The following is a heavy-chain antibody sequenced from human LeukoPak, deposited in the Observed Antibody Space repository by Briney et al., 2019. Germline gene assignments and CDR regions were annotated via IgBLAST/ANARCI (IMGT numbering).Heavy chain of an antibody. CDR1: GFTFSSYG. V-gene: IGHV3-33*01. D-gene: IGHD3-22*01. J-gene: IGHJ3*02. CDR3: AREKMKITMIVVGLDI. Sequence: GGSLRLSCAASGFTFSSYGMHWVRQAPGKGLEWVVVIWYDGSNKYYGDSVKGRFTISRDNSRNTLYLQVNSLRADDTAVYYCAREKMKITMIVVGLDIWGQGTMVTVSS. CDR2: IWYDGSNK.